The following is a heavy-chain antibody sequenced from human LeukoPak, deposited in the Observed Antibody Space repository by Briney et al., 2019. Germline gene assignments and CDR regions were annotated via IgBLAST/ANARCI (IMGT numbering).Heavy chain of an antibody. Sequence: GGSLRLSCAASGFTVSSNYMSWVRQAPGKGLEWVSVIYSGGSTYYADSVKGRFTISRDNAKNSLYLQMNSLRAEDTAVYYCARDLRGYYDNWGQGTLVTVSS. CDR2: IYSGGST. CDR1: GFTVSSNY. CDR3: ARDLRGYYDN. J-gene: IGHJ4*02. V-gene: IGHV3-53*01.